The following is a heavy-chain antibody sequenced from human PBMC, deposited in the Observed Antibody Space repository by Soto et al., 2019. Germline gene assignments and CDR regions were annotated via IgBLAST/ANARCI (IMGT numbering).Heavy chain of an antibody. D-gene: IGHD3-10*01. J-gene: IGHJ6*02. V-gene: IGHV5-10-1*01. CDR3: ARLEYYYGSGSYYNAEYYYYGMDC. CDR2: IDPSDSYT. Sequence: PGESLKISCKGSGYSFTSYWISWVRQMPGKGLEWMGRIDPSDSYTNYSPSFQGHVTISADKSISTAYLQWSSLKASDTAMYYCARLEYYYGSGSYYNAEYYYYGMDCWGQGTTVTVSS. CDR1: GYSFTSYW.